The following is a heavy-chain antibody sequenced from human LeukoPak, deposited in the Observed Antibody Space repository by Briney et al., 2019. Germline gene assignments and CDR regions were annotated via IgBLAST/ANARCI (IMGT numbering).Heavy chain of an antibody. Sequence: GGSLRLSCAASAFTLSSYWMHWVRQVQGEGLVWVARINPGGSSITYADSVKGRFTISRDNAKNTLYLQMDSLRAEDTGVYYCARSNQADDYWGQGTLVTVSS. J-gene: IGHJ4*02. CDR2: INPGGSSI. D-gene: IGHD1-14*01. CDR3: ARSNQADDY. CDR1: AFTLSSYW. V-gene: IGHV3-74*01.